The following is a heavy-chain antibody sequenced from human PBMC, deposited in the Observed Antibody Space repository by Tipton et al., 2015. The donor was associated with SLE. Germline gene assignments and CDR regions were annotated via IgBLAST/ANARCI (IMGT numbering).Heavy chain of an antibody. CDR3: AREVYYFYDTSGYYFDY. D-gene: IGHD3-22*01. Sequence: SLRLSCTASGFTFSSYSMNWVRQAPGKGLEWVSSITSSSSSIDYADSVRGRFTISRDNAKNSLYLQMNSLRAEDTAVYYCAREVYYFYDTSGYYFDYWGQGNLVTVSS. V-gene: IGHV3-21*01. J-gene: IGHJ4*02. CDR2: ITSSSSSI. CDR1: GFTFSSYS.